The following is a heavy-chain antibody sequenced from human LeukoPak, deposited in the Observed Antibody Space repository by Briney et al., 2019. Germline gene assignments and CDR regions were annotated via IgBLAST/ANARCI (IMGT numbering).Heavy chain of an antibody. D-gene: IGHD3-10*01. CDR2: IYTSGST. Sequence: SETLSLTCTVSGGSISSYYWSWIRQPAGKGLEWIGRIYTSGSTNYNPSLKSRVTMSVDTSKNQFSLKLSSVTAADTAVYYCAIDSYYYGSGSYPNRVDYYYYYMDVWGKGTTVTVSS. J-gene: IGHJ6*03. CDR1: GGSISSYY. CDR3: AIDSYYYGSGSYPNRVDYYYYYMDV. V-gene: IGHV4-4*07.